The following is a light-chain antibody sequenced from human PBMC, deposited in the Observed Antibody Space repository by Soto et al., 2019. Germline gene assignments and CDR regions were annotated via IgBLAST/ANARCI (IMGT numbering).Light chain of an antibody. CDR3: GSYACINNLGV. J-gene: IGLJ1*01. V-gene: IGLV2-8*01. Sequence: QSALTQPPSASGSPGQSVTISCTGTSSDDGGYKYVSWYQQHPGKAPKLMIFEVNKRPSGVPDRCSGSKSGNTASLTVSGLQAEDEADYYCGSYACINNLGVFGTGTKLTVL. CDR1: SSDDGGYKY. CDR2: EVN.